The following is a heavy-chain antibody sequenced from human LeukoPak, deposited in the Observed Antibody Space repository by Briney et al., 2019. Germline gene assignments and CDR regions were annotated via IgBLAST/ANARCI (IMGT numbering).Heavy chain of an antibody. D-gene: IGHD3-3*01. CDR3: ARDQEYYDFWSGYPLGGAFDI. J-gene: IGHJ3*02. CDR1: GYTFTSYG. CDR2: ISAYNGNT. V-gene: IGHV1-18*01. Sequence: ASVKVSCKASGYTFTSYGISWVRQAPGQGLEWMGWISAYNGNTNYAQKLQGRVTMTTDTSTSTAYMELRSLRSDDTAVYYCARDQEYYDFWSGYPLGGAFDIWGQGTMVTVSS.